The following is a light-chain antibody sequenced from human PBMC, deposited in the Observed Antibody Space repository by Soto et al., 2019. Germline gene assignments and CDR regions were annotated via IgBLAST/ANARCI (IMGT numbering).Light chain of an antibody. V-gene: IGKV3-15*01. CDR1: QSVSSN. CDR2: GAS. CDR3: QQFYNWPRT. J-gene: IGKJ1*01. Sequence: IVMKRSPGTLSVSPGERATLSCRASQSVSSNLAWYQQKPGQAPRLLIYGASTRATGIPARFSGSGSETEFTLTISSLQSEDFAVYYCQQFYNWPRTFGQGTKVDIK.